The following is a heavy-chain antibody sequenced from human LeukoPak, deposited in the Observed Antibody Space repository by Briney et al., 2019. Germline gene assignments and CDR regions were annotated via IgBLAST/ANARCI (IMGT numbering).Heavy chain of an antibody. D-gene: IGHD6-6*01. Sequence: ASVKVSCKASGYTFTSYDINWVRQATGQGLEWMGWMNPNSGNTGYAQKFQGRVTMTRNTSISTAYMEPSSLRSEDTAVYYCARLVDDPTNRYYYYGMDVWGQGTTVTVSS. CDR2: MNPNSGNT. CDR3: ARLVDDPTNRYYYYGMDV. CDR1: GYTFTSYD. V-gene: IGHV1-8*01. J-gene: IGHJ6*02.